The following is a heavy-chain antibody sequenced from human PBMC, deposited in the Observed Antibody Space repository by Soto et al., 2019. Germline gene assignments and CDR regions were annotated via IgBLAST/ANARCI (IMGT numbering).Heavy chain of an antibody. CDR2: IYPSGGGT. D-gene: IGHD3-22*01. V-gene: IGHV1-46*01. CDR3: ARDRSKVVATGYFDY. CDR1: GYTFTNYY. Sequence: ASVKVSCKTSGYTFTNYYMHWVRQAPGQGLEWMGIIYPSGGGTSYTQKFQGRVTMTRNSSTSTVYMELSSLRSEDTAVYYCARDRSKVVATGYFDYWGQGTQVTVYS. J-gene: IGHJ4*02.